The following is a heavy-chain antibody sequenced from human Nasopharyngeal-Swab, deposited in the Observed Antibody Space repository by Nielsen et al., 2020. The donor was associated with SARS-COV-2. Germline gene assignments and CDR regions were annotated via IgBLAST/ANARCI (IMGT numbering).Heavy chain of an antibody. V-gene: IGHV1-18*01. J-gene: IGHJ3*02. D-gene: IGHD6-13*01. CDR2: ITTYFDNT. Sequence: ASVKVSCKASGYTFTNYGISWVRQAPGQGLEWMEWITTYFDNTVYAQKFQGRVTMTTDTSTSTVYMQLGSLRSDDTAVYYCARDPEAAAGMGGQEGAFDIWGQGTMVTVSS. CDR1: GYTFTNYG. CDR3: ARDPEAAAGMGGQEGAFDI.